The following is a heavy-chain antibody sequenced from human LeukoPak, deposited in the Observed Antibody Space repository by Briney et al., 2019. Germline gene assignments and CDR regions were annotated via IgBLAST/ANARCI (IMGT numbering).Heavy chain of an antibody. CDR3: ARGSQSLGYCSGGSCRAKIFDY. Sequence: SGALSLTCAVYGGSFSGYYWSWIRQPPGKGLEWIGEINHSRISNYHPSLESRVTISVDTSKNQFSLRLCSVSAADTAVYYCARGSQSLGYCSGGSCRAKIFDYWGQGTLVTVSS. D-gene: IGHD2-15*01. V-gene: IGHV4-34*01. J-gene: IGHJ4*02. CDR2: INHSRIS. CDR1: GGSFSGYY.